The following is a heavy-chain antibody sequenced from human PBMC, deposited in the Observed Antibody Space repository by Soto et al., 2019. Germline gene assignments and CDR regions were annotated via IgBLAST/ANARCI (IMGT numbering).Heavy chain of an antibody. D-gene: IGHD1-1*01. CDR1: GGTFSSYT. CDR2: IIPILGIA. CDR3: ARGRGEGRDWNDGEGYFDY. Sequence: ASVKVSCKASGGTFSSYTISWVRQAPGQGLEWMGRIIPILGIANYAQKFQGRVTITADKSTSTAYMELSSLRSEDTAVYYCARGRGEGRDWNDGEGYFDYWGQGTLVTVSS. V-gene: IGHV1-69*02. J-gene: IGHJ4*02.